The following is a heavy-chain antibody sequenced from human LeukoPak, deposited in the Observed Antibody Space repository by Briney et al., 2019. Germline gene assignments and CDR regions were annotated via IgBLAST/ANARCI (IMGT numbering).Heavy chain of an antibody. Sequence: GRSLRLSCAASGFTFDDYAMHWVRQAPGKGLEWVSGISWNSGSIGYADSVKGRFTISRDNAKNSLYLQMNSQRAEDAALYYCAKSSFSYYYYYMDVWGKGTTVTVSS. CDR2: ISWNSGSI. CDR1: GFTFDDYA. CDR3: AKSSFSYYYYYMDV. V-gene: IGHV3-9*01. J-gene: IGHJ6*03.